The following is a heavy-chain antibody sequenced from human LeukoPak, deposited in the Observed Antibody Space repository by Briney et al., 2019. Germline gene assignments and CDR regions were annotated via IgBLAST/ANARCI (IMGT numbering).Heavy chain of an antibody. Sequence: GGSLRLSCAASGFTFSSYSMNWVRQAPGKGLEWVSSISSSSSNIYYADSVKGRFTISRDNAKNSLYLQMNSLRVEDTAVYYCASRASTGKYNWFDPWGQGTLVTVSS. D-gene: IGHD1-1*01. V-gene: IGHV3-21*01. J-gene: IGHJ5*02. CDR1: GFTFSSYS. CDR3: ASRASTGKYNWFDP. CDR2: ISSSSSNI.